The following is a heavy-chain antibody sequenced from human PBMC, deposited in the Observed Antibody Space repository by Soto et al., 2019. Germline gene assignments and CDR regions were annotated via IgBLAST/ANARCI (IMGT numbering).Heavy chain of an antibody. V-gene: IGHV1-58*02. CDR1: GDTFSSYA. CDR3: AACSGGSCYLRY. D-gene: IGHD2-15*01. Sequence: ASVTVACQGSGDTFSSYAISWVRQAPGQGLEWIGRIVVGSGNTNYAQKFQERVTITRDMSTSTAYMELSSLRSEDTAVYYCAACSGGSCYLRYWGQGTLVTVSS. J-gene: IGHJ4*02. CDR2: IVVGSGNT.